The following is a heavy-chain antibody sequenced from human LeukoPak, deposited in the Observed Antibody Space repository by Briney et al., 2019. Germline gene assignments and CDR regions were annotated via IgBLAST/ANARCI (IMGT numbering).Heavy chain of an antibody. J-gene: IGHJ6*02. D-gene: IGHD2-15*01. CDR3: AKGGLQYYYYGMDV. V-gene: IGHV3-23*01. CDR2: ISGSGGST. CDR1: GFTFSSYA. Sequence: GASLRLSCAASGFTFSSYAMSWVRQAPGKGLEWVSAISGSGGSTYYADSVKGRFTISRDNSKNTLYLQMNSLRAEDAAVYYCAKGGLQYYYYGMDVWGQGTTVTVSS.